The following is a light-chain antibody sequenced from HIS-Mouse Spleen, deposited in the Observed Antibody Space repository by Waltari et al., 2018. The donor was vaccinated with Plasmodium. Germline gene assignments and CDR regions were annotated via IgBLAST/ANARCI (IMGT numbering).Light chain of an antibody. CDR2: DAS. CDR1: QSVSSY. CDR3: QQRSNWPRVLT. V-gene: IGKV3-11*01. J-gene: IGKJ4*01. Sequence: EIVLTQSPATLSLSPGERATLSCRASQSVSSYLAWYQQKPGQAPRLYIYDASNRATGIPAMFSGSGSGTDFTLTISSLEPEDFAVYYCQQRSNWPRVLTFGGGTKVEIK.